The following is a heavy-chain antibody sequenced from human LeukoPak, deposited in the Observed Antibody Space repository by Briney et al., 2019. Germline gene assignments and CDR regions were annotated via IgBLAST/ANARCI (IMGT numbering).Heavy chain of an antibody. CDR3: ARDNRGYDY. Sequence: GGSLRLSCAASGFTFSTYSMNWVRQAPGKGLEWVSYITSSSSAIYYTDSVKGRFTVSRDNAKNSLYLQMNSLRAEDTAVYYCARDNRGYDYWGQGTLVTVSS. CDR2: ITSSSSAI. V-gene: IGHV3-48*04. J-gene: IGHJ4*02. D-gene: IGHD5-12*01. CDR1: GFTFSTYS.